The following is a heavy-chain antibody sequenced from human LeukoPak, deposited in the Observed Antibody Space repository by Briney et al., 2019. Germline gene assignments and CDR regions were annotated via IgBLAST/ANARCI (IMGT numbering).Heavy chain of an antibody. Sequence: SVTVSCKASRGTFSTYAITWVRQAPGQGLEWMGGIIPIFGTANYAQKFQGRVTMTTDTSTSTAYMELSSLRSEDTAVYYCARRSPYYDFWSGSDIYYYYYGMDVWGQGTTVTVSS. J-gene: IGHJ6*02. CDR2: IIPIFGTA. D-gene: IGHD3-3*01. V-gene: IGHV1-69*05. CDR1: RGTFSTYA. CDR3: ARRSPYYDFWSGSDIYYYYYGMDV.